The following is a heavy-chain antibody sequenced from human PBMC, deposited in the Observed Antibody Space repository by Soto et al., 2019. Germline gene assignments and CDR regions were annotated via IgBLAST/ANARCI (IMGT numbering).Heavy chain of an antibody. CDR3: ARFLGGSSTFDY. J-gene: IGHJ4*02. V-gene: IGHV3-11*04. CDR2: ISSSSSTK. D-gene: IGHD1-26*01. Sequence: GGSLRLSCAASGFTFSDYYMSWIRQAPGKELEWVSYISSSSSTKYYADSVKGRFTISRDNAKNSLYLQMNSLRAEDTAVYYCARFLGGSSTFDYWGQGTLVTVSS. CDR1: GFTFSDYY.